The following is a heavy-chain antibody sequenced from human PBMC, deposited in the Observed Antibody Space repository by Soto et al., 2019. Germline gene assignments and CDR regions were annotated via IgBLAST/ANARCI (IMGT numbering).Heavy chain of an antibody. J-gene: IGHJ6*02. D-gene: IGHD4-4*01. CDR3: ARVATVIKEYYYYGMDV. CDR1: GFTFSSYG. V-gene: IGHV3-33*01. CDR2: IWYDGSNK. Sequence: GGSLRLSCAASGFTFSSYGMHWVRQAPGKGLEWVAVIWYDGSNKYYADSVKGRFTISRDNSKNTLYLQMNSLRAEDTAVYYCARVATVIKEYYYYGMDVWGQGTTVTVSS.